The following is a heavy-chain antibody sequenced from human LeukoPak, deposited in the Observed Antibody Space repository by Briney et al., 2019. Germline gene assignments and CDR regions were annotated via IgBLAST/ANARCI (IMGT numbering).Heavy chain of an antibody. CDR2: IWYDGSNK. CDR3: ARDYGGNTYYFDY. V-gene: IGHV3-33*01. J-gene: IGHJ4*02. D-gene: IGHD4-23*01. Sequence: GGSLRLSCAASGFTFSSYGLHWVRQAPGKGLEWVAVIWYDGSNKYYADSVKGRFTISRDNSKNTLYLQMNSLRAEDTAVYYCARDYGGNTYYFDYWGQGTLVTVSS. CDR1: GFTFSSYG.